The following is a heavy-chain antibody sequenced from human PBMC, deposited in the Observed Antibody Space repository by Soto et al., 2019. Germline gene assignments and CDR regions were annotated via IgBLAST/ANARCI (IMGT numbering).Heavy chain of an antibody. J-gene: IGHJ4*02. CDR3: ARDLGCSGGSCDPPSYFDY. V-gene: IGHV3-21*01. CDR1: GFTFSSYS. CDR2: ISSSSSYI. Sequence: GGSLRLSCAASGFTFSSYSMNWVRQAPGKGLEWVSSISSSSSYINYADSVKGRFTISRDNAKNSLYLQMNSLRAEDTAVYYCARDLGCSGGSCDPPSYFDYWGQGTLVTVSS. D-gene: IGHD2-15*01.